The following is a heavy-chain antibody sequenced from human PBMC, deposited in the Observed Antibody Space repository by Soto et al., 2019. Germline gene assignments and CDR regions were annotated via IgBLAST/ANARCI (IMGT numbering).Heavy chain of an antibody. V-gene: IGHV4-4*07. Sequence: SETLSLTCTVSGGSISSYYWSWIRQPAGKGLEWIGRIYTSGSTNYNPSLKSRVTMSVDTSKNQFSLKLSSVTAADTAVYYCARDSTIFGVVTHYYYYGMDVWGQGTTVTVSS. CDR2: IYTSGST. J-gene: IGHJ6*02. CDR1: GGSISSYY. CDR3: ARDSTIFGVVTHYYYYGMDV. D-gene: IGHD3-3*01.